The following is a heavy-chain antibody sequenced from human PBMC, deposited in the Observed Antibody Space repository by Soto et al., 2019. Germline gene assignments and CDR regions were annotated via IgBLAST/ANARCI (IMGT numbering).Heavy chain of an antibody. J-gene: IGHJ4*02. CDR3: ARDANLGFSSSRFMDY. D-gene: IGHD6-13*01. CDR2: VYNDGSNK. Sequence: GGSLRLSCAGSGFSFSSYGMHWVRQAPGKGLEWVAIVYNDGSNKYYGDSVKGRFTISRDNSRNSVFLQMNSLRADDTAVYYCARDANLGFSSSRFMDYWGQGTRVTVSS. CDR1: GFSFSSYG. V-gene: IGHV3-33*01.